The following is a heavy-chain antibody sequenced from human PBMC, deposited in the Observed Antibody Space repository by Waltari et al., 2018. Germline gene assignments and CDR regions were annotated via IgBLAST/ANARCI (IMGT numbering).Heavy chain of an antibody. CDR3: AKVVNFWSGYSDPLFDY. CDR2: ISGRGVST. D-gene: IGHD3-3*01. V-gene: IGHV3-23*04. CDR1: GFTFSSYA. J-gene: IGHJ4*02. Sequence: EVQLVESGGGLVQPGGSLRLSCAASGFTFSSYAMSLVRQAPGRGLEWVSAISGRGVSTYYADSVKGRFTISIDNYKNTLYLQMNSLRAEDTAVYYCAKVVNFWSGYSDPLFDYWGQGTLVTVSS.